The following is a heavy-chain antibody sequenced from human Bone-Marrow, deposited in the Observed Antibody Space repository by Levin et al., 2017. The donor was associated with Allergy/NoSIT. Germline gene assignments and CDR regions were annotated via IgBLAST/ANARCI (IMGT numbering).Heavy chain of an antibody. CDR1: GFTFRNAW. CDR3: TTDVAKSPYGMDV. Sequence: PGGSLRLSFAASGFTFRNAWMTWVRQAPGKGLEWVGRIKSKTDSETTDYAAPVKGRFTISRDDLKNTLHLQMNSLQTEDTAIYYCTTDVAKSPYGMDVWGQGTTVTVSS. J-gene: IGHJ6*02. CDR2: IKSKTDSETT. V-gene: IGHV3-15*01. D-gene: IGHD2-15*01.